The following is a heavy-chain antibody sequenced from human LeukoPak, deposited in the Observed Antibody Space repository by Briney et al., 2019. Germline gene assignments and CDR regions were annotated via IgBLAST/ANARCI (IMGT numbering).Heavy chain of an antibody. CDR2: IYYSGST. CDR3: ARGGRDFDWFHFDY. Sequence: PSETLSLTCTVSGGSISSYYWSWIRQPPGKGLEWIGYIYYSGSTNYNPSLKSRVTISVDTSKNQFSLKLSSVTAADTAVYYCARGGRDFDWFHFDYWGQGTLVTVSS. V-gene: IGHV4-59*12. D-gene: IGHD3-9*01. CDR1: GGSISSYY. J-gene: IGHJ4*02.